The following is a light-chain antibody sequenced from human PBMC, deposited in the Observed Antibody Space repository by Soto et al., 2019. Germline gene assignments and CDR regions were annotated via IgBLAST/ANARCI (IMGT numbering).Light chain of an antibody. Sequence: EVVLTQSPVTLSLSPGERATLSCRASQIFRGLLAWYQQNPGQDPRLLIYDAYNRSTGIPPRYSGSGSGTDFTLTISSLEPEDAAVYYCQQRHMWPITFGQGTRLEIK. V-gene: IGKV3-11*01. CDR2: DAY. J-gene: IGKJ5*01. CDR1: QIFRGL. CDR3: QQRHMWPIT.